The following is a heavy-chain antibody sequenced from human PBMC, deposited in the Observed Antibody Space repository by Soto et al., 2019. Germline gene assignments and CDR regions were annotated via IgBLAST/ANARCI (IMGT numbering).Heavy chain of an antibody. CDR1: GGSISSSSYY. D-gene: IGHD6-25*01. V-gene: IGHV4-39*01. CDR3: ARHLARLQGGNTHGAFDI. CDR2: IYYSGST. J-gene: IGHJ3*02. Sequence: PSETLSLTCTVSGGSISSSSYYWGWIRQPPGKGLEWIGSIYYSGSTYYNPSLKSRVTISVDTSKNQFSLKLSSVTAADTAVYYCARHLARLQGGNTHGAFDIWGQGTMVTV.